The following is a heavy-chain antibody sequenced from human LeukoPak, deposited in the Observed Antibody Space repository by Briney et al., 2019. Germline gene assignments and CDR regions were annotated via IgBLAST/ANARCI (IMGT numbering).Heavy chain of an antibody. V-gene: IGHV4-38-2*01. CDR1: GYSISSGYY. D-gene: IGHD4-17*01. J-gene: IGHJ6*04. CDR2: IYHSGYT. CDR3: ARHGDYYYYGMDV. Sequence: SETLFLTCVVSGYSISSGYYWGWIRQPPGKGLEWIGSIYHSGYTYYNPSLKSRVTISVDTSKNQFSLKLSFVTAADTAVYYCARHGDYYYYGMDVWGKGTTVTVSS.